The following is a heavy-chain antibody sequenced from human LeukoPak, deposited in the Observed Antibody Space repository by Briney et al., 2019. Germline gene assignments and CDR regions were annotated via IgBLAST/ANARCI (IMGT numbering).Heavy chain of an antibody. CDR3: ACQYYYGSGSYYYFDY. Sequence: GASLKISCKGSGYRFTSYWIGWVRQMPGKGLEWMGIIYPGDSDTRYSPSFQGQVTISADKSISTASLQWSSLKASDTAMYYCACQYYYGSGSYYYFDYWGQGTLVTVSS. D-gene: IGHD3-10*01. J-gene: IGHJ4*02. V-gene: IGHV5-51*01. CDR2: IYPGDSDT. CDR1: GYRFTSYW.